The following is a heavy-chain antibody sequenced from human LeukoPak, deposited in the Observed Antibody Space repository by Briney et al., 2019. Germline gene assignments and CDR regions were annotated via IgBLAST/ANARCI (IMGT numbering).Heavy chain of an antibody. CDR2: VSESGGST. CDR3: AKDQNQYIWNYVG. Sequence: GGSLRLSCAASVFIFTNYAMSWVRQTPGKGLEWVSSVSESGGSTYYADSVNGRFTISRDNSKNTLYLQMNSLRAEDTAVYYCAKDQNQYIWNYVGWGQGTLVTVSS. D-gene: IGHD1-7*01. V-gene: IGHV3-23*01. J-gene: IGHJ4*02. CDR1: VFIFTNYA.